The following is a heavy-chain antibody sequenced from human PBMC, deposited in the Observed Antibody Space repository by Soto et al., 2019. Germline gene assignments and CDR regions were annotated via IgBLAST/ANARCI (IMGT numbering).Heavy chain of an antibody. V-gene: IGHV4-39*01. J-gene: IGHJ4*02. Sequence: QLQLQESGPGLVKPSETLSLTCSVSGDSISSSSYFWGWIRQPPGKGLELIGSFSYSGIIDYNPFLMSRVTTSADTARVHFSRKLIAVTAADTAIYYCARQSYDSSDYFDYWGQGTLVTVSS. CDR2: FSYSGII. CDR1: GDSISSSSYF. CDR3: ARQSYDSSDYFDY. D-gene: IGHD3-22*01.